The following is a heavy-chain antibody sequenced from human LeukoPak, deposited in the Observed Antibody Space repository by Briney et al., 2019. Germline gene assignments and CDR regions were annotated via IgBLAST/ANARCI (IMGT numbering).Heavy chain of an antibody. CDR3: ARDIVVVPAAISVRDYYYGMDV. Sequence: ASVKVSFKASGYTFTSYGISWVRQAPGQGLEWMGWISAYNGNTNYAQKLQGRVTMTTDTSTSTAYMELRSLRSDDTAVYYCARDIVVVPAAISVRDYYYGMDVWGQGTTVTVSS. D-gene: IGHD2-2*01. CDR2: ISAYNGNT. V-gene: IGHV1-18*01. J-gene: IGHJ6*02. CDR1: GYTFTSYG.